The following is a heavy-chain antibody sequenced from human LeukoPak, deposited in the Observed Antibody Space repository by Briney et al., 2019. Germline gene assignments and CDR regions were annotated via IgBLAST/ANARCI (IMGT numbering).Heavy chain of an antibody. CDR1: ARSLSSYH. V-gene: IGHV4-4*07. Sequence: SETLSLTCTVPARSLSSYHWSWIRQPAGKGPEWIGRIYSRWSTNYNPSLKSRVTTSVDTCKNQFSLTLTPVTRSATPWHYWPRERDAYGAGDHMAYWGQGKLVTVSS. D-gene: IGHD3-10*01. CDR3: PRERDAYGAGDHMAY. CDR2: IYSRWST. J-gene: IGHJ4*02.